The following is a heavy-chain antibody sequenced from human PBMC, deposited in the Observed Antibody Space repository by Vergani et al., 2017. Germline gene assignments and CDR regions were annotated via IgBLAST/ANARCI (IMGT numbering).Heavy chain of an antibody. D-gene: IGHD3-3*01. J-gene: IGHJ6*02. CDR1: GFTFSSYS. CDR3: ARDLLPNYDFWSGYSHAYYYYYGMDV. CDR2: ISSSSSYI. V-gene: IGHV3-21*01. Sequence: EVQLVESGGGLVKPGGSLRLSCAASGFTFSSYSMNWVRQAPGKGLEWVSSISSSSSYIYYADSVKGRFTISRDNAKNSLYLKMNSLRAEDTAVYYCARDLLPNYDFWSGYSHAYYYYYGMDVWGQGTMVTVSS.